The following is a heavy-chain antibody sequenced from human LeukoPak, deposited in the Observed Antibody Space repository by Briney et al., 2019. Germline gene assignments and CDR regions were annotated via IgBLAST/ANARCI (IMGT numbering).Heavy chain of an antibody. D-gene: IGHD2-2*01. CDR1: GGSVSSSIYY. J-gene: IGHJ4*02. CDR3: ARHCSSTHCYKTFDY. Sequence: SETLSLTCTVSGGSVSSSIYYGGWIRQPPGKGLEWIGSIYYSGSTYYNPSLKRLVTISVYTSKNQFSLKLSSVTAADTAVFYCARHCSSTHCYKTFDYWGQGTLVTVSS. CDR2: IYYSGST. V-gene: IGHV4-39*01.